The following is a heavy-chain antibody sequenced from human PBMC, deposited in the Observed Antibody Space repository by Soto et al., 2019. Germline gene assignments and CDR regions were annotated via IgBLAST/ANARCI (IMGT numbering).Heavy chain of an antibody. J-gene: IGHJ6*02. Sequence: GSLRLSCAASGFTFSSYWMSWVRQAPGKGLEWVANIKQDGSEKYYVDSVKGRFTISRDNAKNSLYLQMNSLRAEDTAVYYCARDRSSGYDPADYYYGMDVWGQGTTVTVSS. CDR2: IKQDGSEK. V-gene: IGHV3-7*01. D-gene: IGHD5-12*01. CDR1: GFTFSSYW. CDR3: ARDRSSGYDPADYYYGMDV.